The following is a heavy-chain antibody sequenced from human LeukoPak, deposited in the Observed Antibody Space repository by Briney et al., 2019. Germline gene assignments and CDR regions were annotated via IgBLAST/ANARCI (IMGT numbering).Heavy chain of an antibody. V-gene: IGHV3-30-3*01. CDR3: ARDLFDYEYGEL. Sequence: GRPLRLSCAASGFTFSSYAMHWVRQAPGKGLEWVAVISYDGSNKYYAESVKGRFTISRDNSKNTLYLQMNSLRAEDTAVYYCARDLFDYEYGELWGQGTLVTVSS. CDR1: GFTFSSYA. J-gene: IGHJ4*02. D-gene: IGHD3-16*01. CDR2: ISYDGSNK.